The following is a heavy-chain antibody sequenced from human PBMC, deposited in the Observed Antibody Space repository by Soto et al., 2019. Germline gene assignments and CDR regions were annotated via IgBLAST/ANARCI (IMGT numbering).Heavy chain of an antibody. Sequence: QVQLVQSGAVVKKPGSSVEVSCKASGGTFNGYGISWVRQAPGQGLEWMGGTVPVFDTSKYAPRFQGRVTITADTSTSTAYMELSSVRSEDTAIYFCARGVSNSGAYYTGPSAYALWGQGTLVIVSS. CDR1: GGTFNGYG. CDR2: TVPVFDTS. CDR3: ARGVSNSGAYYTGPSAYAL. J-gene: IGHJ3*01. D-gene: IGHD3-10*01. V-gene: IGHV1-69*06.